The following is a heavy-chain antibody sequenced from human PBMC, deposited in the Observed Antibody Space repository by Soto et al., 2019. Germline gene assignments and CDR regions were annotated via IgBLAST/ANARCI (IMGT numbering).Heavy chain of an antibody. CDR2: IDPSDSYT. Sequence: GESLKISCKGSGYSFTSYWISWVRQMPGKGLEWMGRIDPSDSYTNYSPSFQGHVTISADKSISTAYPQWSSLKASDTAMYYCARHKTSYGYSYYGMDVWGQGTTVTVSS. J-gene: IGHJ6*02. D-gene: IGHD5-18*01. V-gene: IGHV5-10-1*01. CDR3: ARHKTSYGYSYYGMDV. CDR1: GYSFTSYW.